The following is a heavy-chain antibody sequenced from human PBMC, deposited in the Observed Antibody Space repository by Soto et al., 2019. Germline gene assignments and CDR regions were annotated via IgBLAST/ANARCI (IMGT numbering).Heavy chain of an antibody. V-gene: IGHV3-9*01. Sequence: EVQLVESGGGWVQPGRSLRLSCAASGFTVDDYAMHWVRQAPGQGLEWVSGISWNSGSIGYADSVKSRFTISRDNAKNSLYLQMNSLRAEDTALYYCAKALYSSSAPFDYWGQGTLVTVSS. CDR1: GFTVDDYA. CDR2: ISWNSGSI. D-gene: IGHD6-13*01. J-gene: IGHJ4*02. CDR3: AKALYSSSAPFDY.